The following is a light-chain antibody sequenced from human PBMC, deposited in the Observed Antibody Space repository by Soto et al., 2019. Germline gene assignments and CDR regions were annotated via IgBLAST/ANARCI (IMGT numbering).Light chain of an antibody. J-gene: IGKJ1*01. CDR3: HQYYNWSSQT. CDR2: GAS. CDR1: QSFDST. V-gene: IGKV3-15*01. Sequence: EIVMTQSPATLSVSPGERATLSCSASQSFDSTLAGYQQKPGQAPRLLVYGASTRVTGVPARFSGSGSGTDFPLTIASLQSEDFAVYCCHQYYNWSSQTFGQGTRV.